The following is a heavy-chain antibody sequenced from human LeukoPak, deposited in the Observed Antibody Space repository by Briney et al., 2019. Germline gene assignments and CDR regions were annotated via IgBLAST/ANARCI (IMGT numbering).Heavy chain of an antibody. V-gene: IGHV3-20*04. D-gene: IGHD3-22*01. CDR2: ANWNGGST. CDR1: GFTFDNYG. CDR3: ARASLYDNSAYYLDY. J-gene: IGHJ4*02. Sequence: GGSLSLSCAASGFTFDNYGMTWVRQVPGKGLEWVSGANWNGGSTGYADSVKGRFTISRDNAKNSLYLQMNSLRAEDTALYYCARASLYDNSAYYLDYWGQGTLVTVSS.